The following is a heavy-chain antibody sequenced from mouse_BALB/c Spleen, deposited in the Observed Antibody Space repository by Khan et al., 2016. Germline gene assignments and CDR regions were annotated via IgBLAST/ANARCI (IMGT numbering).Heavy chain of an antibody. V-gene: IGHV1-9*01. Sequence: QVRLQQSGAELMKPGASVKISCKATGYTFSSYWIEWVKQRPGHGLEWIGEILPGSGSTNYNEKFKGKATFTADTSSNTAYMQLSSLTSEDSAVYYCASGTNWDYFDYWGQGTTLTVSS. D-gene: IGHD4-1*01. CDR3: ASGTNWDYFDY. CDR2: ILPGSGST. CDR1: GYTFSSYW. J-gene: IGHJ2*01.